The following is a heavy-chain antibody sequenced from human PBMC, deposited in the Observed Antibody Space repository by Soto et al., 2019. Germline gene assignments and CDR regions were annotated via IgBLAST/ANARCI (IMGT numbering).Heavy chain of an antibody. D-gene: IGHD1-26*01. J-gene: IGHJ2*01. CDR2: INPNSGGT. V-gene: IGHV1-2*04. CDR3: ARGSYSGIPTTRVFYIVL. CDR1: GYTFTGYY. Sequence: ASVKGACKASGYTFTGYYIHWVRQAPGQAVEWMGWINPNSGGTNYAQKFQGWVTMTRGSSISTAYIELGRPRSDDTGVYYWARGSYSGIPTTRVFYIVLRHRAPLVTVHS.